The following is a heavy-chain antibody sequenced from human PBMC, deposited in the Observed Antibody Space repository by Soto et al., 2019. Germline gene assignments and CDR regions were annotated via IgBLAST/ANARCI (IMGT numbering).Heavy chain of an antibody. D-gene: IGHD3-10*01. CDR2: FDPEDGET. V-gene: IGHV1-24*01. J-gene: IGHJ5*02. CDR1: GYTLTELS. Sequence: GASVKVSCKVFGYTLTELSMHWVRQAPGKGLEWMGGFDPEDGETIYAQKFQGRVTMTEDTSTDTAYMELSSLRSEDTAVYYCATALLWFSNWFDPWGQGTLVTVSS. CDR3: ATALLWFSNWFDP.